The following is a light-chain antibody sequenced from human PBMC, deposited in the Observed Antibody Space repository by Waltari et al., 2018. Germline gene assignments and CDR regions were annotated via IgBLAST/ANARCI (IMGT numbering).Light chain of an antibody. V-gene: IGKV3-20*01. CDR1: QSVSSAF. CDR3: QHYVNSPQVT. CDR2: GAS. Sequence: ELVLTQSPGTLSLSPGERATLSCRASQSVSSAFLAWYQQEPGQAPRLLIYGASYRATGIPDRFSGSGSGADFTLAINRLEPEDFAVYCCQHYVNSPQVTFGGGTKVEIK. J-gene: IGKJ4*01.